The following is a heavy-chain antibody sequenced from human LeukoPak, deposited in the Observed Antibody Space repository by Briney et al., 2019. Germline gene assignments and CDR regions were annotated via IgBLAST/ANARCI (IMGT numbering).Heavy chain of an antibody. Sequence: PGGSLRLSCAASGFTFSTYNMNWARQAPGKGLEWVSYISSSGSTIYYADSVKGRFTISRDNAKNSLYLQMNSLRAEDTAVYYCARSYHGDWVFDYWGQGTLVTVSS. V-gene: IGHV3-48*04. CDR2: ISSSGSTI. CDR1: GFTFSTYN. D-gene: IGHD4-17*01. J-gene: IGHJ4*02. CDR3: ARSYHGDWVFDY.